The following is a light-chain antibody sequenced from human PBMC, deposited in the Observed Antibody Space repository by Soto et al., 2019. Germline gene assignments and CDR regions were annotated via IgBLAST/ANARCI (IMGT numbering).Light chain of an antibody. CDR1: SGHSSYA. V-gene: IGLV4-69*01. J-gene: IGLJ2*01. Sequence: QSVLTQSPSASASLGASVKLTCTLSSGHSSYAIAWHQQQPEKGPRYLMKLNSDGSHSKGDGIPDRFSGSSSGAERYLTSSSLQSEDEADYYCQTWGTGTHVVFGGGTKLTVL. CDR2: LNSDGSH. CDR3: QTWGTGTHVV.